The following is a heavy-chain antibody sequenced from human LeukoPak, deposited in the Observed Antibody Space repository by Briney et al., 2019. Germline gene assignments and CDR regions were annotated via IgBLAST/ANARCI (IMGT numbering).Heavy chain of an antibody. CDR2: MNPNSGGT. D-gene: IGHD3-10*02. CDR1: GYTFTSYD. CDR3: ARVFDLLRSADDY. Sequence: APVKVSCKASGYTFTSYDINWVRQATGQGLEWMGWMNPNSGGTNYAQKFQGRVTMTRDTSISTAYMELSRLRSDDTAVYYCARVFDLLRSADDYWGQGTLVTVSS. V-gene: IGHV1-2*02. J-gene: IGHJ4*02.